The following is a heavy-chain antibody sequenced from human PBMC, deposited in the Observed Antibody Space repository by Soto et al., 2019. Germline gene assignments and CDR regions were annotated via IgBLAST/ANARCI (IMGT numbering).Heavy chain of an antibody. V-gene: IGHV4-31*03. J-gene: IGHJ5*02. Sequence: PSETLSLTCTVSGDSINSEDYYWSWLRQQPGKGLEWIGYIYYTGYTYYNSSLQSRLNISIDTSQSQFSLQLSSVTAADMAVYFCAADATGYPFNWFDPWGQGIPVTVSS. D-gene: IGHD3-9*01. CDR3: AADATGYPFNWFDP. CDR1: GDSINSEDYY. CDR2: IYYTGYT.